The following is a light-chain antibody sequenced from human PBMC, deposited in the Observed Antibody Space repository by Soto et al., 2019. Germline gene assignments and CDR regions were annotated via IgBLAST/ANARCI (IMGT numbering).Light chain of an antibody. CDR2: DAS. CDR3: QQRINWPPT. CDR1: QSVSRY. J-gene: IGKJ3*01. V-gene: IGKV3-11*01. Sequence: EIVLTQSPATLSLSPGASATLSCRASQSVSRYLAWYQQKPGQAPRLLIYDASNRATGIPARFSGSGSGTDFTLTISSLEPEDFAVYYCQQRINWPPTFGPGTKVDMK.